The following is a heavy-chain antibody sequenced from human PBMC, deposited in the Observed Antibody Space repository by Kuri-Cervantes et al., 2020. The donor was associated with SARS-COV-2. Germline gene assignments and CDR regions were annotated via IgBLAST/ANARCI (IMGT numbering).Heavy chain of an antibody. CDR1: GFTFSSYG. D-gene: IGHD3-22*01. Sequence: SCAASGFTFSSYGMHWVRQAPGKGLEWVAVISYDGSNKYYADSVKGRFTISRDNSKNTLYLQMNSLRAEDTAVYYCARDHYYDSSGYSPPNYYYYGMDVWGQGTTVTVSS. J-gene: IGHJ6*02. CDR2: ISYDGSNK. CDR3: ARDHYYDSSGYSPPNYYYYGMDV. V-gene: IGHV3-30*03.